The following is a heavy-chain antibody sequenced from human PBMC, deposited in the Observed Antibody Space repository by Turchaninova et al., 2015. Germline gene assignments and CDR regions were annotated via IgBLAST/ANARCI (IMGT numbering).Heavy chain of an antibody. V-gene: IGHV4-39*01. J-gene: IGHJ2*01. D-gene: IGHD4-17*01. Sequence: QLQLQESGPGLVKPSETLSPTCTVSGGPSTSGAYSWAWIRQPPGKGLEWIGSLYYTGSAYYNPSLKSRVTISVDRSKTQLSLLVTSVTAADTAVYYCARHYSAVTTSWYVGVWGRGTLVTVSS. CDR1: GGPSTSGAYS. CDR3: ARHYSAVTTSWYVGV. CDR2: LYYTGSA.